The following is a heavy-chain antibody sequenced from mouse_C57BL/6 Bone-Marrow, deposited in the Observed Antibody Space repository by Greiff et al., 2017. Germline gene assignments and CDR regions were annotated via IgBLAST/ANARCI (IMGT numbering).Heavy chain of an antibody. D-gene: IGHD2-3*01. V-gene: IGHV1-64*01. J-gene: IGHJ4*01. CDR2: IHPNSGST. Sequence: VQLQQPGAELVKPGASVKLSCKASGYTFTSYWMHWVKQRPGQGLEWIGMIHPNSGSTNYNEKFKSKATLTVDKSSSTAYMQLSSLTSEDSAVYYCARGGGYDGYYGDAMDYWGQGTSVTVSS. CDR3: ARGGGYDGYYGDAMDY. CDR1: GYTFTSYW.